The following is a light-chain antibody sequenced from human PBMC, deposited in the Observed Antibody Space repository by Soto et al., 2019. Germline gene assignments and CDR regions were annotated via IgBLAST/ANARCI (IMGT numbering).Light chain of an antibody. CDR3: CSYAVSGTWV. V-gene: IGLV2-23*02. Sequence: QSVLTQPASVSGSPGQSITISCTGTSSDVGSYNLVSWYQQHPGKAPKLMIYEVTKRPSGVSNRFSGSKSGNTASLTISGLQAEDEADYYCCSYAVSGTWVFGGGTKLTVL. CDR1: SSDVGSYNL. J-gene: IGLJ3*02. CDR2: EVT.